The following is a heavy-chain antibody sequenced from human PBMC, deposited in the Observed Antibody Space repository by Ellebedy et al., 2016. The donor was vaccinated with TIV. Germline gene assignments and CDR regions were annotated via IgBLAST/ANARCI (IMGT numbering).Heavy chain of an antibody. D-gene: IGHD3-3*01. CDR2: IYNTGSS. V-gene: IGHV4-39*01. CDR1: GDYIGSRRYY. CDR3: ARHPYFDFWSGYYVPNFDY. Sequence: SETLSLTCSVSGDYIGSRRYYWGWIRQPPGKALEWIGSIYNTGSSYYNPSLMSAVTISIDTSKNVFSLKLSFVTAADTAVYYCARHPYFDFWSGYYVPNFDYWGQGILVTVSS. J-gene: IGHJ4*02.